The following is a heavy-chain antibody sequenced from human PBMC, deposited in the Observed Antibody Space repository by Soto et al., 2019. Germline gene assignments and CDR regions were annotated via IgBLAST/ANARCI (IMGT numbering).Heavy chain of an antibody. J-gene: IGHJ4*02. CDR3: AMSMVVVTALDY. D-gene: IGHD2-21*02. CDR1: GYTFTSYA. Sequence: QVQLVQSGAEEKKPGSSVKVSCKASGYTFTSYAMNWVRQAPGQRLEWMGWINAGNGNTKYSQKFQGRVTITRDTSASTAYMELSRLRSEDTAVYYCAMSMVVVTALDYWGQGTLVTVSP. CDR2: INAGNGNT. V-gene: IGHV1-3*05.